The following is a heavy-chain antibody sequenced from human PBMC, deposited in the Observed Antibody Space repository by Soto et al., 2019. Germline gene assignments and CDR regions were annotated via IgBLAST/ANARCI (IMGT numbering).Heavy chain of an antibody. CDR1: GGSISSGGYY. V-gene: IGHV4-31*03. D-gene: IGHD3-10*01. Sequence: QVQLQESGPGLVKPSQTLSLTCTVSGGSISSGGYYWSWIRQHPGKGLEWIGYIYYSGSTYYNPSLKSRVTISVDTSKNQFSLKLSSVTAADTAVYYWARARSWGTMVRGVIFFDYWGQGTLVTVSS. J-gene: IGHJ4*02. CDR3: ARARSWGTMVRGVIFFDY. CDR2: IYYSGST.